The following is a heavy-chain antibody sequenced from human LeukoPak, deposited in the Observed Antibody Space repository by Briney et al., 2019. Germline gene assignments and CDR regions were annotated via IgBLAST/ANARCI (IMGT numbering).Heavy chain of an antibody. CDR2: INSDGSST. J-gene: IGHJ3*02. D-gene: IGHD1-1*01. CDR1: GFTFSSYW. Sequence: PGRSLRLSCAASGFTFSSYWMHWVRQAPGKGLVWVSRINSDGSSTSYADSVKGRFTISRDNAKNTLYLQMNSLRAEDTAVYYCARDKKQLERRGAFDIWGQGTMVTVSS. CDR3: ARDKKQLERRGAFDI. V-gene: IGHV3-74*01.